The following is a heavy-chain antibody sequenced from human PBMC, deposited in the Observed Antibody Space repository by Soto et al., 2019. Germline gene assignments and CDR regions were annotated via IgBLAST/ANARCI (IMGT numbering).Heavy chain of an antibody. CDR3: ATLPPPAIAAAEFDY. Sequence: QLQLQESGPGLVKPSETLSLTCTVSGRSISSSSYYWGWIRQPPGKGLEWIWSIYYSGSTYYNPSLKSRVTISVDTSKNQFSLKRSSVTAADTAVYYCATLPPPAIAAAEFDYWGQGTLVTVSS. CDR2: IYYSGST. J-gene: IGHJ4*02. V-gene: IGHV4-39*01. D-gene: IGHD6-13*01. CDR1: GRSISSSSYY.